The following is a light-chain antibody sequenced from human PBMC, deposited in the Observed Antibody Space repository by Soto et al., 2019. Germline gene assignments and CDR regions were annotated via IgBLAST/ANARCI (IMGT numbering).Light chain of an antibody. CDR1: QSVSSN. V-gene: IGKV3-20*01. CDR2: AAS. CDR3: QQYSTSPLT. Sequence: EILLTQSPGPLSLSPGERATLSCRASQSVSSNLAWYQQKPGQAPRLLIFAASSRASGIPDRFSGSGSGTDFTLTIDRLEPEDFAVYYCQQYSTSPLTFGGG. J-gene: IGKJ4*01.